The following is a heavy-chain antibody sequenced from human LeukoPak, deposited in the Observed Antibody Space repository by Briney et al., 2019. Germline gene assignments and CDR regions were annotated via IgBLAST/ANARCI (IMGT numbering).Heavy chain of an antibody. D-gene: IGHD6-19*01. Sequence: GGSLRLSCAASGFTFSSYAMHWVRQAPGKGLEYVSAISSNGGSTYYANSVKSRLTISRDNSKNTLYLQMGSLRAEDMAVYYCARISRAVPATDFWGQGTLVTVSS. V-gene: IGHV3-64*01. CDR2: ISSNGGST. CDR1: GFTFSSYA. CDR3: ARISRAVPATDF. J-gene: IGHJ4*02.